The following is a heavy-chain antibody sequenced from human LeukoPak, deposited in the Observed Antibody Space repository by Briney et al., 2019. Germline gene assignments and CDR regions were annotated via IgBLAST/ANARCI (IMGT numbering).Heavy chain of an antibody. CDR1: GDSVSSHYVT. D-gene: IGHD3-10*01. J-gene: IGHJ4*02. Sequence: SQTLSLTCAISGDSVSSHYVTWNWVRQSPSRGLEWLGRTYYRSKWSNDYAASLKSRITINPDTSKNQFSLQLNSMTPEDTAGYYCARATSGRFDSWGQGTLVTVSS. V-gene: IGHV6-1*01. CDR3: ARATSGRFDS. CDR2: TYYRSKWSN.